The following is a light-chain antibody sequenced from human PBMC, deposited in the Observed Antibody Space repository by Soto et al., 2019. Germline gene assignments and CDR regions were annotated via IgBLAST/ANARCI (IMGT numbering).Light chain of an antibody. CDR1: QSVSSN. J-gene: IGKJ2*01. Sequence: MTQSPSTLSASVGDRATLSCRASQSVSSNLAWYQQKPGQAPRLLIYGASTRATGIPARFSGSGSGTEFTLTISSLQSEDFAVYYCQQYNNWLYTFGQGTKVDIK. V-gene: IGKV3-15*01. CDR3: QQYNNWLYT. CDR2: GAS.